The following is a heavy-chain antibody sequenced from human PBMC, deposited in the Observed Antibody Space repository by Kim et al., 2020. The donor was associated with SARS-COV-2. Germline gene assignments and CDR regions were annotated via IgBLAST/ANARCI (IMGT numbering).Heavy chain of an antibody. D-gene: IGHD3-16*02. CDR1: GGIFSTYA. CDR3: ARDFYDYIRGSYRSFDH. J-gene: IGHJ4*02. CDR2: IIPIIGSA. Sequence: SVKVSCKASGGIFSTYAISWVRQAPGQGLEWMGGIIPIIGSANYAQKFRDRVTISADESTSTVYMEMTTLKSEDTAVYYCARDFYDYIRGSYRSFDHWGQGTLVTVPS. V-gene: IGHV1-69*13.